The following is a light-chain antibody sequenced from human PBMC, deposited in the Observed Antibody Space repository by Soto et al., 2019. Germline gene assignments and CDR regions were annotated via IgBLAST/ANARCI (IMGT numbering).Light chain of an antibody. J-gene: IGKJ1*01. CDR2: GAS. V-gene: IGKV3-20*01. CDR3: QQYVGWT. Sequence: EIVLTQSPGTLSLSPGERATLSCRASHSVGSSHLAWYRQKPGQAPRLLIYGASSRATGVPDRFSGSGSGTDFTLTISRLEPEDSAVYYCQQYVGWTFGQGTKVEIK. CDR1: HSVGSSH.